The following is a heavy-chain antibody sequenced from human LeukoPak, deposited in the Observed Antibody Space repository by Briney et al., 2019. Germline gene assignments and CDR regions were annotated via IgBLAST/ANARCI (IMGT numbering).Heavy chain of an antibody. CDR3: ARGSRYCSTTSCSSFDY. D-gene: IGHD2-2*01. CDR2: MFHSGSP. Sequence: SETLSLTCTVSRGSISSYYWNWIRQSPRRGLEWIGDMFHSGSPNYNPSLKSRVAISIDTSKNQFSLKLSYVTAADTAVYYCARGSRYCSTTSCSSFDYWGQGTLVTVSS. CDR1: RGSISSYY. J-gene: IGHJ4*02. V-gene: IGHV4-59*01.